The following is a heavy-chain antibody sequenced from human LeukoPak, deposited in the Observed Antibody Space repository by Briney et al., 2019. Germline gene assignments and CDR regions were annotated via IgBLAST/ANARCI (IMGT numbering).Heavy chain of an antibody. Sequence: KAGGSLRLSCAASGFTFSSYAMSWVRQAPGKGLEWVSAISGSGGSTYYADSVKGRFTISRDNSKNTLYLQMNSLRAEDTAVYYCASSEDYDYVWGSYRSTPFDYXGQGTLVTVSS. CDR3: ASSEDYDYVWGSYRSTPFDY. V-gene: IGHV3-23*01. J-gene: IGHJ4*02. CDR2: ISGSGGST. CDR1: GFTFSSYA. D-gene: IGHD3-16*02.